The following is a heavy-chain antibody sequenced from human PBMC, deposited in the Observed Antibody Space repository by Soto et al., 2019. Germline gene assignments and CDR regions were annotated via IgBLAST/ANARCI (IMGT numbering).Heavy chain of an antibody. J-gene: IGHJ4*02. V-gene: IGHV4-39*01. CDR1: GGSISSSDYY. CDR3: ARLGYYYGSGSYYNSYYFDY. D-gene: IGHD3-10*01. CDR2: IYYSGNT. Sequence: SETLSLTCAVSGGSISSSDYYWGWIRQPPGKGLEWIGSIYYSGNTYYNPSLKSRVTISVDTSKNLFSLKLRSVTAADTAVYSCARLGYYYGSGSYYNSYYFDYWGQGTLVT.